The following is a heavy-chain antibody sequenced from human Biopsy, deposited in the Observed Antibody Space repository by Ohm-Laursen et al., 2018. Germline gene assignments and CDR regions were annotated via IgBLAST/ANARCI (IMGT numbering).Heavy chain of an antibody. V-gene: IGHV3-9*01. Sequence: SLRLSCAASGFIFSDYGMHWVRQVPGKGLEWVSGISWNSDDIGYADSVKGRFTISRDNARNALHLQMNSLRTEDTALYYCAKDLGLNYSDRFLFYYGMDVWGRGTTVTVSS. CDR3: AKDLGLNYSDRFLFYYGMDV. D-gene: IGHD4-17*01. CDR1: GFIFSDYG. CDR2: ISWNSDDI. J-gene: IGHJ6*02.